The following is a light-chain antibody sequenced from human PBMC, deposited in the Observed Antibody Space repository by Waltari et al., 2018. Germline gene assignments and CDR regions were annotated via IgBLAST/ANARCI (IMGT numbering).Light chain of an antibody. CDR2: RNS. V-gene: IGLV3-9*01. CDR3: QVWDSNIWV. Sequence: SYELTQPLSVSVALGQTARITCGGNNIGNKNVNWFQQKPGQAPVLVIYRNSNWPSGIPERISGSNSGNTATLTISGAQVGDEADYYCQVWDSNIWVFGGGTKLTVL. J-gene: IGLJ3*02. CDR1: NIGNKN.